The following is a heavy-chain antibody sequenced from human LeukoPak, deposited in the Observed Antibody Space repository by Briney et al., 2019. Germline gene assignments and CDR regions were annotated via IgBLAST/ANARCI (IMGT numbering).Heavy chain of an antibody. J-gene: IGHJ4*02. CDR3: ARERSDSIFDY. Sequence: SETLSLTCSVSGGSINNYYWSWIRQPPGKRLEWVGYIYFSGSTGYNPSLKSRLTISVDTSKNQFSLKLSSVTAADTAVYYCARERSDSIFDYWGQGTLVTVSS. D-gene: IGHD2-21*02. CDR1: GGSINNYY. CDR2: IYFSGST. V-gene: IGHV4-59*01.